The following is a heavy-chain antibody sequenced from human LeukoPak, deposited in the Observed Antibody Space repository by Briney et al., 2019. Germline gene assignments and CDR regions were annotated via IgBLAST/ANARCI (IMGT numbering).Heavy chain of an antibody. D-gene: IGHD1-1*01. CDR2: TSSSDAGT. V-gene: IGHV3-23*01. CDR3: AKDRGGRNVPMFLDY. J-gene: IGHJ4*02. Sequence: PGGSLRLSCAVSGFSFSSYGMSWVRQAPGKGLEWVSATSSSDAGTYYAESVRGRFTISRDNSKNTLYLQMNSLRAEDTAVYYCAKDRGGRNVPMFLDYWGQGTLVTVSS. CDR1: GFSFSSYG.